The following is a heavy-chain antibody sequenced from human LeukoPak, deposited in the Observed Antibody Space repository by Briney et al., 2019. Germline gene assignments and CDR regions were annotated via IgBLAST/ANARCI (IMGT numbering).Heavy chain of an antibody. D-gene: IGHD3-9*01. Sequence: ASVKVSFTASGYTFTSYDINWVRQAPGQGLEWMGWMNPNSGNTGYAQKFQGRVTMTRNTSISTAYMELSSLRSEDTAVYYCARLGILTGYYSTYYYYYYMDVWGKGTTVTISS. CDR2: MNPNSGNT. J-gene: IGHJ6*03. CDR3: ARLGILTGYYSTYYYYYYMDV. CDR1: GYTFTSYD. V-gene: IGHV1-8*01.